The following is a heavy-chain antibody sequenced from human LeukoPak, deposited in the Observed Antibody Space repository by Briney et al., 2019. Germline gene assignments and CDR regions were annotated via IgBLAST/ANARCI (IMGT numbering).Heavy chain of an antibody. J-gene: IGHJ3*02. D-gene: IGHD3-22*01. V-gene: IGHV3-21*01. Sequence: GGSLRLSCAASGFTFSSYSMNWVRRAPGKGLEWVSSISSSSSYIYYADSVKGRFTISRDNAKNSLYLQMNSLSAEDTAVYYCASSSVYAFDIWGQGTMVTVSS. CDR3: ASSSVYAFDI. CDR2: ISSSSSYI. CDR1: GFTFSSYS.